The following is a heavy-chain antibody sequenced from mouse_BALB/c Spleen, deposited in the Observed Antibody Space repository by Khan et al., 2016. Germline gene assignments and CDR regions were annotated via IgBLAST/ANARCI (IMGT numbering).Heavy chain of an antibody. CDR1: GFTFSSFG. J-gene: IGHJ2*01. CDR2: ISSGSSAI. CDR3: GRGDY. V-gene: IGHV5-17*02. Sequence: EVELVESGGGLVQPGGSRKLSCAASGFTFSSFGMHWVRQAPEKGLEWVAFISSGSSAICYADTVKGRFTISRDNPKNTLFLQMTSLRSEDTAMYYCGRGDYWGQGTTLTVSS.